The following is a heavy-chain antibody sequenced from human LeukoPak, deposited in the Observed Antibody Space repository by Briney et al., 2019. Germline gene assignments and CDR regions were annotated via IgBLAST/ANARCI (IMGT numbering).Heavy chain of an antibody. CDR2: VVPNSGAT. J-gene: IGHJ4*02. Sequence: GPSVTLSCKASGYTFTGYYIHWVRRAPGQGLEWMGWVVPNSGATKYAQMFQGRVTMTRDTSISTAYVELSSLGSDDTAVYYCARSEPHLHYWGQGTLVTVSS. CDR1: GYTFTGYY. CDR3: ARSEPHLHY. V-gene: IGHV1-2*02.